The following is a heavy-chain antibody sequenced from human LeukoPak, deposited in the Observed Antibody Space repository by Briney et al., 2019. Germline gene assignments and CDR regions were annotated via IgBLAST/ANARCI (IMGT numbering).Heavy chain of an antibody. Sequence: SETLSLTCTVSGGSISNYWSWIRQPAGKGLEWIGRIYTSGSTNYNPSLKSRVTISVDTSKNQFSLKLSSVTAADTAVYYCAIYPPGPPAAAFDIWGQGTMVTVSS. CDR2: IYTSGST. D-gene: IGHD2-2*02. V-gene: IGHV4-4*07. CDR1: GGSISNY. CDR3: AIYPPGPPAAAFDI. J-gene: IGHJ3*02.